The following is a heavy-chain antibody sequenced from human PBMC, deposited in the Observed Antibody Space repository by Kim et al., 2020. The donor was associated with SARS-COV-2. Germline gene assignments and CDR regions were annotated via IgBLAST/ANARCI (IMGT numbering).Heavy chain of an antibody. V-gene: IGHV1-69*13. D-gene: IGHD2-21*02. Sequence: SVKVSCKASGGTFSSYAISWVRQAHGQGLEWMGGIIPIFGTANYAQKFQGRVTITADESTSTAYMELSSLRSEDTAVYYCASCGGDCYSGENGFDYWGQGTLVTVSS. CDR3: ASCGGDCYSGENGFDY. J-gene: IGHJ4*02. CDR2: IIPIFGTA. CDR1: GGTFSSYA.